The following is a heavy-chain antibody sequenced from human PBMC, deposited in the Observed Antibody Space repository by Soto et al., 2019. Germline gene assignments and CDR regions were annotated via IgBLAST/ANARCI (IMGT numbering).Heavy chain of an antibody. V-gene: IGHV1-69*13. Sequence: AVKVSGNASGGTFSSYAISWVRQAPGQGLEWMGWIIPIFGTANYAQKFQGRVTITADESTSTAYMELISLRSEDTAVYYCARGYCSGGSCYRYDYYYYGMDVWGQGTTVTVSS. CDR2: IIPIFGTA. CDR1: GGTFSSYA. J-gene: IGHJ6*02. CDR3: ARGYCSGGSCYRYDYYYYGMDV. D-gene: IGHD2-15*01.